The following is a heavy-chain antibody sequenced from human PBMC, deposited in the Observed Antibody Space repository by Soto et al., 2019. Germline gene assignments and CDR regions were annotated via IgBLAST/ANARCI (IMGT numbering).Heavy chain of an antibody. CDR3: ARDADSSGYYYFDY. D-gene: IGHD3-22*01. CDR1: GGTFSSYA. V-gene: IGHV1-69*01. CDR2: IIPIFGTA. Sequence: QVQLVQSGAEVKKPGSSVKVSCKASGGTFSSYAISWVRQAPGQGLEWMGGIIPIFGTANYAQKFQGRVTITVDESTSTAYMELSSLRSEDTAVYYCARDADSSGYYYFDYWGQGTLVTVSS. J-gene: IGHJ4*02.